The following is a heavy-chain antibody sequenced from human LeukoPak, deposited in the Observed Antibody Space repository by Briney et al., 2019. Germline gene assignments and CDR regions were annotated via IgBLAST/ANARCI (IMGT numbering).Heavy chain of an antibody. CDR3: ARESTEERPGY. D-gene: IGHD1-1*01. CDR2: MNQDGSDK. Sequence: GGSLRLSCEASGFSFSDYYMSWVRQAPGKGLEWVANMNQDGSDKNYVDSVKGRFTISRDNAKNSLYLQMNSLRAEDTGVYYCARESTEERPGYWGQGTLVTVSS. V-gene: IGHV3-7*01. J-gene: IGHJ1*01. CDR1: GFSFSDYY.